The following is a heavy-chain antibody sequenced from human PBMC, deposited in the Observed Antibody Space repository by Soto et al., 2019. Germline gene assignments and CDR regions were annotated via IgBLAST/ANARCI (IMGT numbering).Heavy chain of an antibody. J-gene: IGHJ4*02. D-gene: IGHD3-3*01. CDR1: GGTLSSFINYP. CDR3: ARRDTSGFLRYFDN. V-gene: IGHV1-69*06. Sequence: QMQLVQSGAEVKKPGSSVKVSCKASGGTLSSFINYPINWVRQAPGQGLEWMGGIVPNVGTVNYAQKFQGRVTITADKSTGTAYMELSSLRSEDTGLYYCARRDTSGFLRYFDNWGQGTLVTVSS. CDR2: IVPNVGTV.